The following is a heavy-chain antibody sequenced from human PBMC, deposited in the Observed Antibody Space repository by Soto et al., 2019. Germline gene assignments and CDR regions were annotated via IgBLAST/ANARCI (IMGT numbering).Heavy chain of an antibody. D-gene: IGHD3-16*01. CDR1: GFTFSSYA. CDR3: ARAYEGDYFDY. J-gene: IGHJ4*02. Sequence: QVQLVESGGGVVQPGRSLRLSCAASGFTFSSYAMHWVRQAPGKGLEWVAVISYDGSHKYYADSVKGRFTISRDNFKNTLYLQMNSLRAEDTAVYYCARAYEGDYFDYWGQGTLVTVSS. CDR2: ISYDGSHK. V-gene: IGHV3-30-3*01.